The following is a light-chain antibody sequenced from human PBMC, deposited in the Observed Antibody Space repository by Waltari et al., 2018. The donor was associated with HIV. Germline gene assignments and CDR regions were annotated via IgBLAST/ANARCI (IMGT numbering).Light chain of an antibody. Sequence: QSVLTQPPSVSAAPGQKVTISCSGSSSNIGNNYVSWYQQLPGTAPKLLIYDNNTRPSGIPDRFSGSKSCTSATLGITGLQTGDEADYYCGTWDSSLSAGVFGGGTKLTVL. J-gene: IGLJ3*02. CDR1: SSNIGNNY. V-gene: IGLV1-51*01. CDR2: DNN. CDR3: GTWDSSLSAGV.